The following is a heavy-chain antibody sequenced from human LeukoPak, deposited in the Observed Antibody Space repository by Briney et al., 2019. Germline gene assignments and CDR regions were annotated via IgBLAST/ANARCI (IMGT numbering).Heavy chain of an antibody. CDR1: GFTFSNYW. V-gene: IGHV3-74*01. J-gene: IGHJ4*02. Sequence: GGSLRLSCAASGFTFSNYWTHWVRQAPGKGLVWVSRINSDGSSRNYADSVKGRFTISRDNAKNTLYLQMNSLRAEDTAVYYCASASSHRIAAGGDYWGQGTLVTVSS. CDR2: INSDGSSR. CDR3: ASASSHRIAAGGDY. D-gene: IGHD6-13*01.